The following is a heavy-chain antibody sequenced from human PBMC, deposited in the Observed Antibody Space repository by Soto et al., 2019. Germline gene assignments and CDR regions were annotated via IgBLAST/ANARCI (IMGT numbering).Heavy chain of an antibody. V-gene: IGHV1-2*02. CDR1: GYPFTGYY. Sequence: QVQLVQSGAEVKKPGASVKVSCKASGYPFTGYYIHWVRQAPGQGLEWMGWINPNSGGTKYPQKFQGRVTMTRDTSIRTVYMSLTGLKSDDTAVYFCARDLAKGGGSAGFDYWGQGTLVAVSS. CDR3: ARDLAKGGGSAGFDY. D-gene: IGHD2-15*01. J-gene: IGHJ4*02. CDR2: INPNSGGT.